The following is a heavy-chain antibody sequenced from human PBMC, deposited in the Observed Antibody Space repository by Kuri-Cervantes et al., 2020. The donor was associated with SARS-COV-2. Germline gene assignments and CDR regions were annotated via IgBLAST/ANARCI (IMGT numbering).Heavy chain of an antibody. CDR1: GFTFSSFW. Sequence: GGSLRLSCAASGFTFSSFWMHWVRQAPGKGLVWVSGLNSDGSITKYADSVKGRFTFSRDNAESTLYLQVNSLRAENTAVYYCVRTRGMDVWGQGTTVTVSS. J-gene: IGHJ6*02. V-gene: IGHV3-74*03. D-gene: IGHD2-2*01. CDR3: VRTRGMDV. CDR2: LNSDGSIT.